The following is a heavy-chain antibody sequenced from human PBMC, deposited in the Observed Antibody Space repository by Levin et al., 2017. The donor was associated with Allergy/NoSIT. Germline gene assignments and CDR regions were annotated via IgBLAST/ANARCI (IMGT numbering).Heavy chain of an antibody. CDR2: ISAYNGNT. J-gene: IGHJ6*02. CDR1: GYTFTSYG. D-gene: IGHD3-3*01. CDR3: ARDVELRFLEWLSKYGMDV. V-gene: IGHV1-18*01. Sequence: GESLKISCKASGYTFTSYGISWVRQAPGQGLEWMGWISAYNGNTNYAQKLQGRVTMTTDTSTSTAYMELRSLRSDDTAVYYCARDVELRFLEWLSKYGMDVWGQGTTVTVSS.